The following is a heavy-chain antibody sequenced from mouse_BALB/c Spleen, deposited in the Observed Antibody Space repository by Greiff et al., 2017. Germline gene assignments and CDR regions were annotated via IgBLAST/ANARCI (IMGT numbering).Heavy chain of an antibody. D-gene: IGHD1-1*02. Sequence: VQLQQSGTVLARPGASVKMSCKASGYSFTSYWMHWVKQRPGQGLEWIGAIYPGNSDTSYNQKFKGKAKLTAVTSASTAYMELSSLTNEDSAVYYCTRYGQIPYYAMDYWGQGTSVTVSS. CDR2: IYPGNSDT. V-gene: IGHV1-5*01. CDR3: TRYGQIPYYAMDY. CDR1: GYSFTSYW. J-gene: IGHJ4*01.